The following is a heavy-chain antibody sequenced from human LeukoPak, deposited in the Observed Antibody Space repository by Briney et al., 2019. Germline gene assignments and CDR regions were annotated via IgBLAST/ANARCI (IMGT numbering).Heavy chain of an antibody. CDR1: GGTFSSYA. CDR2: IIPIFGTA. Sequence: SVKVSCKASGGTFSSYAISWVRQAPGQGLEWMGGIIPIFGTANYAQKFQGRVTITADKSTSTAYMELSSLRSEDTAVYYCARGTTSYYYYYMDVWGKGTTVTVSS. V-gene: IGHV1-69*06. CDR3: ARGTTSYYYYYMDV. D-gene: IGHD1-7*01. J-gene: IGHJ6*03.